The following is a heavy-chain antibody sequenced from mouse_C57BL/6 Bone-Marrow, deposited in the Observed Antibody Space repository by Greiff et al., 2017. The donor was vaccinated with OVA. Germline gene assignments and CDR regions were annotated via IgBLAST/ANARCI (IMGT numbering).Heavy chain of an antibody. CDR1: GYTFTSYW. CDR3: ARCPFYYGNYFAY. V-gene: IGHV1-59*01. CDR2: IDPSDSYT. D-gene: IGHD2-1*01. Sequence: VQLQQPGAELVRPGTSVKLSCKASGYTFTSYWMHWVKQRPGQGLEWIGVIDPSDSYTNYNQKFKGKATLTVDTSSSTAYMQLSSLTSEDSAVYYCARCPFYYGNYFAYWGQGTLVTVSA. J-gene: IGHJ3*01.